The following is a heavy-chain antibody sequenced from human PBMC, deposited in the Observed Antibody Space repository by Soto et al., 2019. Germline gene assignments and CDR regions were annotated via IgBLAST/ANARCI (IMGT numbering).Heavy chain of an antibody. CDR1: VGTFSSYT. V-gene: IGHV1-69*02. CDR2: IIPILGIA. J-gene: IGHJ4*02. D-gene: IGHD4-17*01. Sequence: QVQLVQSGAEVTKPGSSVKVSCQASVGTFSSYTISWVRQAPGHGLEWMGRIIPILGIAKYAQKFQGRVTITADKYTSTADMEPSSLRSEDTVVYYCARGTANDYGDFRYFDYWGQGTLVTVSS. CDR3: ARGTANDYGDFRYFDY.